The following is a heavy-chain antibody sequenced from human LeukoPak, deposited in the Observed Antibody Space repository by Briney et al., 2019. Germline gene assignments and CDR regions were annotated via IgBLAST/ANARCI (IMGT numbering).Heavy chain of an antibody. J-gene: IGHJ6*02. D-gene: IGHD2-2*01. CDR1: GYTFTGYY. CDR2: INPNSGGT. Sequence: ASVKVSCKASGYTFTGYYMHWVRQAPGQGLEWMGRINPNSGGTNYAQKFQGRVTMTRDTSISTAYMELSRLRSDDTAVYYCARERGLGVPAASYYYYYGMDVWGQGTTVTVSS. V-gene: IGHV1-2*06. CDR3: ARERGLGVPAASYYYYYGMDV.